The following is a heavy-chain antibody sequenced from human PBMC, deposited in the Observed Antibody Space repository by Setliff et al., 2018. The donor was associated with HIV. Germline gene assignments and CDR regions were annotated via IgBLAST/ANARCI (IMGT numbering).Heavy chain of an antibody. J-gene: IGHJ4*02. V-gene: IGHV2-5*02. Sequence: SGPTLVNPTQTLTLTCTFSGFSLSTRGVGVGWIRQPPGKALDWLALIYWDGDKRYNPSLKDRLTITKATSNSHVVLMMSNMDPADTATYYCTHVNNFRSVYFASWGQGTLVTVSS. CDR2: IYWDGDK. D-gene: IGHD1-1*01. CDR1: GFSLSTRGVG. CDR3: THVNNFRSVYFAS.